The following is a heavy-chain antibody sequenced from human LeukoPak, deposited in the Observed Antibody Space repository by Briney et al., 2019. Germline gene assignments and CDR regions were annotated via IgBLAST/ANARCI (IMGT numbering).Heavy chain of an antibody. CDR1: GFTFSSYS. CDR2: ISRTSETI. D-gene: IGHD6-6*01. J-gene: IGHJ5*01. Sequence: PGGSLRLSCVASGFTFSSYSMNWVRQAPGKGLEWLSYISRTSETIYYADSVQGRFTIFRDNAENSLYLQMYSLRDEGTALYYCARATRSFDSWGQGTLVVVSS. CDR3: ARATRSFDS. V-gene: IGHV3-48*02.